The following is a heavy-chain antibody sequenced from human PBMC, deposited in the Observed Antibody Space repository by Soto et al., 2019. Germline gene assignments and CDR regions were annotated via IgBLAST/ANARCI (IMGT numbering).Heavy chain of an antibody. Sequence: GGSLRLSCAASGFTFSDYYMMWIRQAPGKGLEWMSYISARGDIIYYADSVKGRFTTSRDNAEKSLFLHMNSLRVEDTAVYYCARDRKEGGSGISWLDPWGQGTLVTVSS. D-gene: IGHD3-10*01. CDR2: ISARGDII. CDR1: GFTFSDYY. J-gene: IGHJ5*02. CDR3: ARDRKEGGSGISWLDP. V-gene: IGHV3-11*01.